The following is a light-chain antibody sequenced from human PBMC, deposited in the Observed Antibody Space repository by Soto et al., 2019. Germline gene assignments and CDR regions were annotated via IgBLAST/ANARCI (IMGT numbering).Light chain of an antibody. V-gene: IGKV3D-15*01. Sequence: EIVMTQSPATLSVSPGERATLSCRASQSVGSGLSWYQQKPGQAPRLLIYDASTRATGTPARFSGSGSGTKFTLSISSLQSEDFAVYYCQQYNNWPITFGQGTRLEIK. CDR1: QSVGSG. J-gene: IGKJ5*01. CDR3: QQYNNWPIT. CDR2: DAS.